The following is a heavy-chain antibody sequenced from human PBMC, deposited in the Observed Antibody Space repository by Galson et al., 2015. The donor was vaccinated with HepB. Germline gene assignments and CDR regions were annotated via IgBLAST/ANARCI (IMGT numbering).Heavy chain of an antibody. J-gene: IGHJ4*02. CDR1: GFTVSSNY. D-gene: IGHD1-26*01. V-gene: IGHV3-53*01. Sequence: SLRLSCAASGFTVSSNYMSWVRQAPGKGLEWVSVIYSGGSTYYADSVKGRFTISRDNSKNTVYPQMNSLRGEDTAMYYCARGGGSYSFDYWGQGTLVTVSS. CDR2: IYSGGST. CDR3: ARGGGSYSFDY.